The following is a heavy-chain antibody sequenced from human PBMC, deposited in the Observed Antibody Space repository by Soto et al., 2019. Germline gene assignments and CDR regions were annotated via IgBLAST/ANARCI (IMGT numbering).Heavy chain of an antibody. Sequence: SETLSLTCTVSGGSISSYYLSWIRQPPGKGLEWIGYIYYSGSTNYNPSLKSRVTISVDTSKNQFSLKLSSVTAADTAVYYCATGGIVVVRDAFDIWGQGTMVTV. D-gene: IGHD3-22*01. CDR3: ATGGIVVVRDAFDI. J-gene: IGHJ3*02. V-gene: IGHV4-59*01. CDR2: IYYSGST. CDR1: GGSISSYY.